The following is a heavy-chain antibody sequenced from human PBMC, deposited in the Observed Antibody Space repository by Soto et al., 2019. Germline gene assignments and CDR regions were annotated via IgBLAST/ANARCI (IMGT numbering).Heavy chain of an antibody. V-gene: IGHV1-24*01. J-gene: IGHJ4*02. CDR2: FDPEDGET. Sequence: ASVKVSCKVSGYTLTELSMHWVRQAPGKGLEWMGGFDPEDGETIYAQKFQGRVTMTEDTSTDTAYMELSSLRSEDTAVYYCATGFESRGGGNYWGQGTLVTVSS. CDR3: ATGFESRGGGNY. D-gene: IGHD3-10*01. CDR1: GYTLTELS.